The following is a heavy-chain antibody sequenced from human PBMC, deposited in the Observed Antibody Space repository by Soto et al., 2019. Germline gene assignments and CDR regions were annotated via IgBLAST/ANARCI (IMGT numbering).Heavy chain of an antibody. J-gene: IGHJ4*02. CDR2: ISYDGSNK. CDR3: AGTYDILTGPIDY. CDR1: GFTFSSYA. D-gene: IGHD3-9*01. Sequence: RGSLRLSCAASGFTFSSYAMHWVRQAPGKGLEWVAVISYDGSNKYYADSVKGRFTISRDNSKNTLYLQMNSLRAEDTAVYYCAGTYDILTGPIDYWGQGTLVTVSS. V-gene: IGHV3-30-3*01.